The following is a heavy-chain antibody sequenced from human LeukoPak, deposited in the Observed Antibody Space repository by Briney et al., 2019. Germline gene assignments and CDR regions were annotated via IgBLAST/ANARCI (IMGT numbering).Heavy chain of an antibody. CDR1: GDSVSSNSAA. D-gene: IGHD1-1*01. Sequence: SQTLSLTCAISGDSVSSNSAAWNWIRQSPSRGLEWLGRTYYRSKWYNDYVGSVKSRITINPDTSKSQFSLLLNSVTPEDTAVYYCAGGGKLEFGAFDIWGPGTMVTVSS. V-gene: IGHV6-1*01. CDR2: TYYRSKWYN. CDR3: AGGGKLEFGAFDI. J-gene: IGHJ3*02.